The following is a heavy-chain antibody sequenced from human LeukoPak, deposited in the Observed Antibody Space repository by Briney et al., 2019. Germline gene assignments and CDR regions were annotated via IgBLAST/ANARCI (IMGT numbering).Heavy chain of an antibody. CDR1: GYTFTSYD. CDR2: IVVGSGNT. D-gene: IGHD3-10*01. V-gene: IGHV1-58*02. CDR3: AADVLWFGEFTR. Sequence: ASVKVSCKASGYTFTSYDINWVRQATGQGLEWIGWIVVGSGNTNYAQKFQERVTITRDMSTSTAYMELSSLRSEDTAVYYCAADVLWFGEFTRWGQGTLVTVSS. J-gene: IGHJ4*02.